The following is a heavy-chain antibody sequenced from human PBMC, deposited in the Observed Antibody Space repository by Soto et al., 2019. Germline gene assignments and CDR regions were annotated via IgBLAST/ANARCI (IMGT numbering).Heavy chain of an antibody. J-gene: IGHJ4*02. D-gene: IGHD6-19*01. CDR2: LSGSGGST. Sequence: EVQLLESGGGLVQPGGSLRLSCAASGFTFSSYAMSWVRQAPGKGLEWVSALSGSGGSTYYADSAKGRFTISRDNSKIRLQLQMNSPRAEVTAVYYCVKDEFGQWLVGFFDFWGQGTLVTVSS. V-gene: IGHV3-23*01. CDR1: GFTFSSYA. CDR3: VKDEFGQWLVGFFDF.